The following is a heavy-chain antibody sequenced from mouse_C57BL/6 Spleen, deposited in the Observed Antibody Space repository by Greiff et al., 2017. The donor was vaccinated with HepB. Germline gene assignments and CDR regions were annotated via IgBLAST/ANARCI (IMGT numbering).Heavy chain of an antibody. Sequence: QVQLQQPGAELVKPGASVKMSCKASGYTFTSYWITWVKQRPGQGLEWIGDIYPGSGSTNYNEKFKSKATLTVDTSSSTAYMQLSSLTSEDSAVYYCARRGNYGVYFDYWGQGTTLTVSS. V-gene: IGHV1-55*01. CDR3: ARRGNYGVYFDY. CDR1: GYTFTSYW. D-gene: IGHD2-1*01. CDR2: IYPGSGST. J-gene: IGHJ2*01.